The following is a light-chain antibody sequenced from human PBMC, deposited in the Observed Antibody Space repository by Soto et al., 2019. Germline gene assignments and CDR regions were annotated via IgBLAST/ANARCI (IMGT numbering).Light chain of an antibody. V-gene: IGKV3-11*01. CDR3: QQRSNWPT. CDR2: DAS. Sequence: EIVVTQAPATLSLSPGEMSTLSCSASQSVSSYLAWYQQKPGQAPRLLIYDASNRAAGIPARFSGSGSGTDFTLTISSLEPEDFAVYYCQQRSNWPTFGGGTKVDIK. J-gene: IGKJ4*01. CDR1: QSVSSY.